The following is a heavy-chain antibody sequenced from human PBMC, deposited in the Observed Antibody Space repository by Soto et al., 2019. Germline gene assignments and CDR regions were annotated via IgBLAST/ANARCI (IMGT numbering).Heavy chain of an antibody. CDR2: TSASTRNT. Sequence: GASVKVSCKASGYTFSDYAISWVRQAPGQGLEWMGWTSASTRNTDQAQNFQGRVIMTLDTSTNTAYMELRSLRSDDTAVYYCVRCYCSVGSCYACWHFDLWGRGTLVTVSS. V-gene: IGHV1-18*01. CDR3: VRCYCSVGSCYACWHFDL. D-gene: IGHD2-15*01. J-gene: IGHJ2*01. CDR1: GYTFSDYA.